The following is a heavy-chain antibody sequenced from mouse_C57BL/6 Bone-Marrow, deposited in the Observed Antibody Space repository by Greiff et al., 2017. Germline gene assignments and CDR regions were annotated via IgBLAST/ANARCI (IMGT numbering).Heavy chain of an antibody. D-gene: IGHD2-2*01. CDR1: GFNIKDDY. J-gene: IGHJ2*01. CDR2: IDPENGDT. V-gene: IGHV14-4*01. CDR3: TTWVTTGDY. Sequence: EVQVVESGAELVRPGASVKLSCTASGFNIKDDYMHWVKQRPEQGLEWIGWIDPENGDTEYASKFQGKATITADTSSNTAYLQLSSLTSEDTAVYYCTTWVTTGDYWGQGTTLTVSS.